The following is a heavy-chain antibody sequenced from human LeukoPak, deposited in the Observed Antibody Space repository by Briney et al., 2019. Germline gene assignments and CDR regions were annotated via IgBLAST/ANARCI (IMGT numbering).Heavy chain of an antibody. V-gene: IGHV4-34*01. J-gene: IGHJ4*02. CDR1: GGSFSGYY. CDR3: ARQRRNRAVAGTRIDY. CDR2: IKHSGST. Sequence: SETLSLTCAVYGGSFSGYYWSWIRQPPGKGLEWIGEIKHSGSTNYSPSLKSRVTISVDTSKNQFSLKLSSVTAADTAVYYCARQRRNRAVAGTRIDYWGQGTLVTVSS. D-gene: IGHD6-19*01.